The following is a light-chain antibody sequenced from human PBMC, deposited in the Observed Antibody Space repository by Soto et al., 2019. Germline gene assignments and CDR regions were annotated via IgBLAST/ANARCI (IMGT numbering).Light chain of an antibody. CDR2: AAS. Sequence: DIRMTQSPSSLSASVGDRVTITCRASQSISSNLNWYQHKPGKAPKLLIYAASSLQSGVPSRFSGSGSGTDFTLTISSLQPEDCAIYYCQQSFSTPLTFGPGTKLEIK. V-gene: IGKV1-39*01. CDR3: QQSFSTPLT. J-gene: IGKJ2*01. CDR1: QSISSN.